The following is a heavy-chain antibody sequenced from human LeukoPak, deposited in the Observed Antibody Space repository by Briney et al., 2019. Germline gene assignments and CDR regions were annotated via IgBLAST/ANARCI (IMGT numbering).Heavy chain of an antibody. J-gene: IGHJ4*02. CDR1: GFTFSSYS. V-gene: IGHV3-21*01. CDR2: ISSSSSSYI. CDR3: ARARGRYCSSTSCHHQDFDY. D-gene: IGHD2-2*01. Sequence: GGSLRLSCAASGFTFSSYSMNWVRQAPGKGLEWVSSISSSSSSYIYYADSVKGRFTISRDNAKNSLYLQMNSLRAEDTAVYYCARARGRYCSSTSCHHQDFDYWGQGTLVTVSS.